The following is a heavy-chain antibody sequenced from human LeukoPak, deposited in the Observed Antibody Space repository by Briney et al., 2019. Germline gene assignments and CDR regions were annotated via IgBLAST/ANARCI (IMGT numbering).Heavy chain of an antibody. V-gene: IGHV3-11*01. CDR2: ISSSGSII. CDR3: ARSAGSGDLDENWFDL. D-gene: IGHD3-10*01. Sequence: GGSLRLSCAASEFTFSDYYMSWIRQAPGKGLEWVSYISSSGSIIYYADSVKGRFTISRGNAKNSLYLQMNSLRAEDTAVYYCARSAGSGDLDENWFDLWGQGTLVTVSS. CDR1: EFTFSDYY. J-gene: IGHJ5*02.